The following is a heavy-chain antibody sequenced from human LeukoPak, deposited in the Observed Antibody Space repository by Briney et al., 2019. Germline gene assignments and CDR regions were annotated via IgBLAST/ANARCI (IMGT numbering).Heavy chain of an antibody. V-gene: IGHV4-34*01. J-gene: IGHJ4*02. CDR3: ARGRGYFDY. CDR2: INHSGST. CDR1: GGSFSGYY. D-gene: IGHD3-10*01. Sequence: SETLSPTCAVYGGSFSGYYWSWIRQPPGKGLEWIGEINHSGSTNYNPSLKSRVTISVDMSKNQFSLKLSSVTAADTAVYYCARGRGYFDYWGQGTLVTVSS.